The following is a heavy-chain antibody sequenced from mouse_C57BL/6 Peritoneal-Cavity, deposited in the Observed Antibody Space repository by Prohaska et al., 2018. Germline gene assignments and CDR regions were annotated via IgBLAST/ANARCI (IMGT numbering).Heavy chain of an antibody. V-gene: IGHV6-3*01. CDR2: IRLKSDNYAT. Sequence: EVKLEESGGGLVQPGGSMKLSCVASGFTFSNYWMNWVRQSPEKGLEWVAQIRLKSDNYATHYAESVKGRSTISRDDSKSSVYLQMNNLRAEDTGIYYCTRFAYWGQGTLVTVSA. CDR3: TRFAY. CDR1: GFTFSNYW. J-gene: IGHJ3*01.